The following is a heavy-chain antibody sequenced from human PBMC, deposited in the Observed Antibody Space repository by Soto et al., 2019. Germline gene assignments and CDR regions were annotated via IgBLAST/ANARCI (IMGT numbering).Heavy chain of an antibody. Sequence: GQLVQPGAEVKRPGASVKVSCRASGYTFTSYGISWVRQAPGQGLEWMGWLSAYNGDTTLSQQFGAIGSITRYTSANIAYIALWRLRADNTAIYYCARDSCTHNALVTWALDIRCKSKMVTVSS. D-gene: IGHD5-18*01. V-gene: IGHV1-18*01. CDR2: LSAYNGDT. CDR3: ARDSCTHNALVTWALDI. J-gene: IGHJ3*02. CDR1: GYTFTSYG.